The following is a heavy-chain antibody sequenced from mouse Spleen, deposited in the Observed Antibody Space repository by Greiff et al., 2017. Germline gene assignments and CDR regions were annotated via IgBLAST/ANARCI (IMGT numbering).Heavy chain of an antibody. D-gene: IGHD1-1*01. CDR3: ARRGTTVPYFDY. J-gene: IGHJ2*01. Sequence: EVKLMESGGGLVKPGGSLKLSCAASGFTFSSYAMSWVRQTPEKRLEWVATISSGGSYTYYPDSVKGRFTISRDNAKNTLYLQMSSLRSEDTAMYYCARRGTTVPYFDYWGQGTTLTVSS. CDR1: GFTFSSYA. V-gene: IGHV5-9-1*01. CDR2: ISSGGSYT.